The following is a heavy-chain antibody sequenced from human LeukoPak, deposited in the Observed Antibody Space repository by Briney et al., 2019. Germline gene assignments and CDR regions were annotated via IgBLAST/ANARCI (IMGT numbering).Heavy chain of an antibody. J-gene: IGHJ3*02. CDR2: ISSGSRTT. V-gene: IGHV3-48*01. CDR1: GFTLSSYR. CDR3: ARGGSGWDAAFDI. Sequence: GGSLRLSCATSGFTLSSYRMTWVRQAPGKGLECVSFISSGSRTTYYADSVKGRFTISRDNSRNTLYLQMNSLRAEDTAVYYCARGGSGWDAAFDIWGQGTMVTVSS. D-gene: IGHD6-19*01.